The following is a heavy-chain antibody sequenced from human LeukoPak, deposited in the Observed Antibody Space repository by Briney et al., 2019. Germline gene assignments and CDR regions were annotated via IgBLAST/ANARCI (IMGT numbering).Heavy chain of an antibody. V-gene: IGHV1-2*02. J-gene: IGHJ5*02. Sequence: ASVTVSCKASGYTFTGYYMHWVRQAPGQGLEWMGWINPSSGGTKYARKFQGRVTMTRDTSITTAYMELSRLRSDDTAVYYCARADYCDSTTCYRFDPWGQGTLVTVSS. D-gene: IGHD2-2*02. CDR3: ARADYCDSTTCYRFDP. CDR2: INPSSGGT. CDR1: GYTFTGYY.